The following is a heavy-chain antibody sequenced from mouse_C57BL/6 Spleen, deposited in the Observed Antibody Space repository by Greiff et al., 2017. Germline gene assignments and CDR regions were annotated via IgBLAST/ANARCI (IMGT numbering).Heavy chain of an antibody. CDR2: INPSTGGT. CDR1: GYSFTGYY. J-gene: IGHJ3*01. Sequence: VQLQQSGPELVKPGASVKISCKASGYSFTGYYMNWVKQSPEKSLEWIGEINPSTGGTTYNQKFKAKATLTVDKSSSTAYMQLKSLTSEDSAVYYCARPYGYGGFAYWGQGTLVTVSA. V-gene: IGHV1-42*01. D-gene: IGHD2-2*01. CDR3: ARPYGYGGFAY.